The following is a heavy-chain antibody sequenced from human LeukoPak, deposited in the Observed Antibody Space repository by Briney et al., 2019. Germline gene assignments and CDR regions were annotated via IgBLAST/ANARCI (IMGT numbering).Heavy chain of an antibody. D-gene: IGHD2/OR15-2a*01. Sequence: PSQTLSLTCTVSGDSISSGSYYWSWIRQPAGKGLEWIGRIYTSGSTNYNPSLKSRVTISVDTSKNQFSLKLSSVTAADTAVYYCARAGTQEYYYYYYYMDVWGKGTTVTVSS. CDR1: GDSISSGSYY. J-gene: IGHJ6*03. V-gene: IGHV4-61*02. CDR3: ARAGTQEYYYYYYYMDV. CDR2: IYTSGST.